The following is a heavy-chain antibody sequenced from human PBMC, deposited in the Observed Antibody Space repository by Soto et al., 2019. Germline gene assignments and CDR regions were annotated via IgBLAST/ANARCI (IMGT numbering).Heavy chain of an antibody. CDR2: TYHTGST. CDR3: ASIGNPDASLYFDY. J-gene: IGHJ4*02. Sequence: QVQLQESGPGLVKPSQTLSLTCTVSGGSISVGVYYWNWIRQLPGKGPEWIGYTYHTGSTYYNPSLESRVTISVDPSENQFSLRLSSVTAAVTAVYYCASIGNPDASLYFDYWGQGTLVTVSS. CDR1: GGSISVGVYY. V-gene: IGHV4-31*03. D-gene: IGHD2-2*01.